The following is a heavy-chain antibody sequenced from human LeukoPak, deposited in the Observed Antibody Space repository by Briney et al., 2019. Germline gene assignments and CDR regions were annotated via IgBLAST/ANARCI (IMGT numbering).Heavy chain of an antibody. J-gene: IGHJ4*02. Sequence: PARSLRLSCAASGFTFSSYAMHWVRQAPGKGLEWVAVISYDGSNKYYADSVKGRFTISRDNSKNTLYLQMNSLRAEDTAVYYCARGGCSSTSCYCAIWGQGTLVTVST. CDR2: ISYDGSNK. CDR1: GFTFSSYA. CDR3: ARGGCSSTSCYCAI. V-gene: IGHV3-30-3*01. D-gene: IGHD2-2*01.